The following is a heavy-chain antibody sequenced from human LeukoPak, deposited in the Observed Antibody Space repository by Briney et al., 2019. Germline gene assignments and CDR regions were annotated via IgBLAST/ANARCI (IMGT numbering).Heavy chain of an antibody. CDR1: GVSISSYY. CDR2: INHSGST. D-gene: IGHD3-3*01. Sequence: SETLSFTCTGSGVSISSYYWSWLRQPAGKGLVGIGEINHSGSTNYNPSLKSRITISVDTSKNHFSLKLSSVTAADTAVYCCARLRSEQARFLGTYYYYGMDVWGQGTTVTVSS. V-gene: IGHV4-34*01. CDR3: ARLRSEQARFLGTYYYYGMDV. J-gene: IGHJ6*02.